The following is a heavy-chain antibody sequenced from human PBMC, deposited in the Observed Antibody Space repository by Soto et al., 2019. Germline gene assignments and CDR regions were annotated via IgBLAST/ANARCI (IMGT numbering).Heavy chain of an antibody. V-gene: IGHV4-4*07. CDR1: GGSISSYY. CDR3: ARSVGYCSSTSCYHYYGMDV. Sequence: PSETLSLTCTVSGGSISSYYWSWIRQPAGKGLEWIGRIYTSGSTNYNPSLKSRVTMSVDTSKNQFSLKLSSVTAADTAVYYCARSVGYCSSTSCYHYYGMDVWGQGTTVTVSS. J-gene: IGHJ6*02. D-gene: IGHD2-2*01. CDR2: IYTSGST.